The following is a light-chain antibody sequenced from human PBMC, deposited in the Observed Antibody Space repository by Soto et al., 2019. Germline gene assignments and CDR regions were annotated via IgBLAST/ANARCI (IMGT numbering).Light chain of an antibody. CDR1: QSVSSN. J-gene: IGKJ1*01. Sequence: EIVMTQSPATLSVSPGERATLSCRASQSVSSNLAWYQQKPGQAPRLLIYGAFTRATGIPPRFSGSGSGTEFTLTISSLQSEDFAVYYCQQYNNYWAFGQGTKVEIK. CDR3: QQYNNYWA. CDR2: GAF. V-gene: IGKV3-15*01.